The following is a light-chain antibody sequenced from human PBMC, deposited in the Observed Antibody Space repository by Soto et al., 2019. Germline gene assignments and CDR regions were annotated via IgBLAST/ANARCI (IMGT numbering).Light chain of an antibody. CDR2: GAS. V-gene: IGKV3-15*01. CDR3: QQYNNWPPWT. J-gene: IGKJ1*01. Sequence: EIVMTQSPAPLSVSPGERATLSCRASQSVSSNFAWYQQKPGQAPRLLIYGASTRATGIPARFSGSGSGTEFTLTISSLQAEDFAVYYWQQYNNWPPWTCGQKTKVELK. CDR1: QSVSSN.